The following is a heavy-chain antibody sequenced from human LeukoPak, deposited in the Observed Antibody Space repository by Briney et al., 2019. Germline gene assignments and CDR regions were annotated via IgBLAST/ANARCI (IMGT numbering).Heavy chain of an antibody. V-gene: IGHV3-48*01. CDR3: GGGARVYSSGWYGSRIDY. D-gene: IGHD6-19*01. CDR1: GSTFSSYD. Sequence: PGGSLRLSCAASGSTFSSYDMYWVRQAPGKGLEWVSYISSSSSTIYYADSVKGRFTISRDNAKNSLYLQMNSLRAEDTAVYYCGGGARVYSSGWYGSRIDYWGQGTLVTVSS. J-gene: IGHJ4*02. CDR2: ISSSSSTI.